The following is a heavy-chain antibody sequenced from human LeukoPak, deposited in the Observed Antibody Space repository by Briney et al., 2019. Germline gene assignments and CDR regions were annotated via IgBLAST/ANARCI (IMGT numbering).Heavy chain of an antibody. D-gene: IGHD6-19*01. Sequence: SETLSLTCTVSGGSISGYYWSWIRQPPGKGLEWIGYIYYSGSTNYNPSLKSRVTISLDTSKNQFSLKLSSVTAADTAVFYCARVKPAVAAYFDSWGQGTLVTVSS. CDR1: GGSISGYY. CDR3: ARVKPAVAAYFDS. J-gene: IGHJ4*02. CDR2: IYYSGST. V-gene: IGHV4-59*01.